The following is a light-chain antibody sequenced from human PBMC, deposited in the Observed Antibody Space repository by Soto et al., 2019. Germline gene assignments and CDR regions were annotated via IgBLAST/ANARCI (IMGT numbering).Light chain of an antibody. CDR3: QQPNVWPAT. CDR1: QSVSSSY. Sequence: EIVLTQSPGTLSLSPGERATLSCRASQSVSSSYLAWYQQKPGQAPRLLIYGASSRATGIPDRFSGSGSGTDFTLTISRLEPEDFTVYYCQQPNVWPATFGQGTKVEIQ. CDR2: GAS. V-gene: IGKV3-20*01. J-gene: IGKJ1*01.